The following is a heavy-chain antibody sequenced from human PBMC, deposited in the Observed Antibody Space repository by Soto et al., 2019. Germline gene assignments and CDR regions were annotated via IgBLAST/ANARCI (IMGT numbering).Heavy chain of an antibody. D-gene: IGHD1-7*01. J-gene: IGHJ4*02. Sequence: SGGSLRLSCAASGFTFSSYVMNWVRQAPGKGLEWVSGISGSGGNTYYADSVKGRFTISRDNSKNTLYLQMNSLRADDTALYYCAKVPYNSWNYLYFDYWGQGTLVTVSS. CDR1: GFTFSSYV. CDR3: AKVPYNSWNYLYFDY. V-gene: IGHV3-23*01. CDR2: ISGSGGNT.